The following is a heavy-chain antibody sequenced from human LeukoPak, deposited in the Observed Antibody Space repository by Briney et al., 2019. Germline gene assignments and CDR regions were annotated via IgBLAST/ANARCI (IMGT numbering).Heavy chain of an antibody. J-gene: IGHJ4*02. CDR3: ARVVEYYDILTGQLYYFDY. D-gene: IGHD3-9*01. Sequence: GASVKVSCKASGYTFTGYYMHWVRQAPGQGLEWMGWINPNSGGTNYAQKSQGRVTMTRDTSISTAYMELSRLRSDDTAVYYCARVVEYYDILTGQLYYFDYWGQGTLVTVSS. CDR1: GYTFTGYY. V-gene: IGHV1-2*02. CDR2: INPNSGGT.